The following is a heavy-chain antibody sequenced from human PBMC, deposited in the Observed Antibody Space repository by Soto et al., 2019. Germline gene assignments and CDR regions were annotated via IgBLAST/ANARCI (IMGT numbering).Heavy chain of an antibody. Sequence: GGSLRLSCAASGFTFSGAAMHWVRQASGKGLEWVGRIRSKANSYATAYAASVKGRFTISRDDSKNTAYLQMNSLKTEDTAVYYCTRYYDSSGYPLPSLDVWGQGT. D-gene: IGHD3-22*01. J-gene: IGHJ6*02. CDR1: GFTFSGAA. CDR3: TRYYDSSGYPLPSLDV. V-gene: IGHV3-73*01. CDR2: IRSKANSYAT.